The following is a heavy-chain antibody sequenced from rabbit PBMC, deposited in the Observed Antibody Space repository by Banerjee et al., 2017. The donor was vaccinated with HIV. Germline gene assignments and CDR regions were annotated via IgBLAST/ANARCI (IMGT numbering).Heavy chain of an antibody. CDR1: GFSFSSTYY. Sequence: QEQLEESGGDLVKPEGSLTLTCTASGFSFSSTYYMCWVRQAPGKGLEWIACIYAGSSGSTYYASWAKGRFTISKTSSTTVTLQMTSLTAADTATYFCARGLVAGVLDLWGQGTLVTVS. CDR2: IYAGSSGST. CDR3: ARGLVAGVLDL. D-gene: IGHD3-3*01. J-gene: IGHJ6*01. V-gene: IGHV1S45*01.